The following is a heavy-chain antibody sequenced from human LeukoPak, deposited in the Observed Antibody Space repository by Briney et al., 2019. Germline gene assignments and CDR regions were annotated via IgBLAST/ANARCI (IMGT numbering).Heavy chain of an antibody. CDR1: GYTFTSYA. V-gene: IGHV1-3*01. CDR3: ARELWFGELLYYYFDY. J-gene: IGHJ4*02. Sequence: ASVKVSCKASGYTFTSYAMHWVRQAPGRRLEWMGWINAGNGNTKYSQKFQGRVTITRDTSASTAYMELSSLRSEDTAVYYCARELWFGELLYYYFDYWGQGTLVTVSS. CDR2: INAGNGNT. D-gene: IGHD3-10*01.